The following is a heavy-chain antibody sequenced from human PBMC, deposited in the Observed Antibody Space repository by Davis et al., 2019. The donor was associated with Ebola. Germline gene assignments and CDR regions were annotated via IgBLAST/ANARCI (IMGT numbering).Heavy chain of an antibody. J-gene: IGHJ4*02. Sequence: PSETLSLTCTVSGGSISSYYWSWIRQPPGKGLEWIGYIYYSGSTNYNPSLKSRVTISVDTSKNQFSLKLSSVTAADTAVYYCARWGTTVTTFAFDYWGQGTLVTVSS. CDR1: GGSISSYY. CDR3: ARWGTTVTTFAFDY. D-gene: IGHD4-17*01. V-gene: IGHV4-59*01. CDR2: IYYSGST.